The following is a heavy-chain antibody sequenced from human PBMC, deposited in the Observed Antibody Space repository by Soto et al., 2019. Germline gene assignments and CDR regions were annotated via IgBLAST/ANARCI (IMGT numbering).Heavy chain of an antibody. J-gene: IGHJ6*02. CDR2: IYDTGISGYTPST. CDR1: GGSITSSY. CDR3: ARGEDAFFYYGLDV. V-gene: IGHV4-59*01. Sequence: KASETLSLTCTVSGGSITSSYWSRIRRPPGKGLEWIAYIYDTGISGYTPSTSYNPSLKSRVTMSVDTSKSQFSLKLTSVTAADTAVYYCARGEDAFFYYGLDVWGQGITVTVSS.